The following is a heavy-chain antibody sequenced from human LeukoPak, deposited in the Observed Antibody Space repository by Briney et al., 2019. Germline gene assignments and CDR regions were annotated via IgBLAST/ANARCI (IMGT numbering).Heavy chain of an antibody. V-gene: IGHV4-38-2*01. D-gene: IGHD1-26*01. J-gene: IGHJ2*01. CDR1: GYSISSGYQ. CDR2: IYHSGSA. Sequence: PSETLSLTCGVSGYSISSGYQWAWIRQSPGKGLEWIGSIYHSGSAHYNPSLKSRVTISLDTSKNLYSLKLRSVTAADTAVYYCARRAIVDWYFDLWGRGTLVTVSS. CDR3: ARRAIVDWYFDL.